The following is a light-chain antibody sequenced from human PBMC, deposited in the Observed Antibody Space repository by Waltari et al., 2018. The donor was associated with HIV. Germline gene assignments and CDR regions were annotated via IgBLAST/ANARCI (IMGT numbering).Light chain of an antibody. V-gene: IGLV2-8*01. CDR3: CSYAGSDVV. CDR2: EVT. CDR1: SSDVGVYNY. J-gene: IGLJ2*01. Sequence: QSALTQPPSASGSPGQSVTISCTGTSSDVGVYNYISWYQQHPGKAPELRIFEVTKRPSGVPDRFSVSKAGDTASLTVSGLQAEDEAVYYCCSYAGSDVVFGGGTKLTVL.